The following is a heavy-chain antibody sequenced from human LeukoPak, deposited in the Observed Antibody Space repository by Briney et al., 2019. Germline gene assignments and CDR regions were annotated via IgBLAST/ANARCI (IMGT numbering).Heavy chain of an antibody. CDR1: GFTVTSNF. CDR3: AGRRANTCNFCCVY. V-gene: IGHV3-66*02. CDR2: IYDRGDT. Sequence: GGSLRLSCAVSGFTVTSNFMSWVRQAPGKGLEWVSVIYDRGDTYYADSVKGRFTVSRDTSKNTLYLQLNNLGAEDTAVYYCAGRRANTCNFCCVYWGQGTLVTVSS. J-gene: IGHJ4*02. D-gene: IGHD1-1*01.